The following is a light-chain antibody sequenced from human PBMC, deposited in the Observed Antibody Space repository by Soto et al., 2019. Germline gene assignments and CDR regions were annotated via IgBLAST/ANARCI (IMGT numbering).Light chain of an antibody. CDR3: SSYAGSNHFV. V-gene: IGLV2-8*01. J-gene: IGLJ2*01. CDR1: SSDVRDYNY. CDR2: EVS. Sequence: QSVLTQPPSASGSPGQSVTISCTGTSSDVRDYNYVSWYQQHPGKAPKLMIYEVSKRPSGVPDRFSGSKSGNTASLTVSGLQAEDEADYYCSSYAGSNHFVFGGGTKLTVL.